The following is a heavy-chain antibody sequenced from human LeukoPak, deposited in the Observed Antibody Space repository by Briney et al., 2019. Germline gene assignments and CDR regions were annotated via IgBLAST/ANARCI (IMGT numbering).Heavy chain of an antibody. V-gene: IGHV3-7*04. J-gene: IGHJ4*02. CDR3: ARAPQSNRRPRFDY. CDR2: IQQDGSDK. Sequence: HSGGSLRLSCAASGFTFSSSWMSWVRQAPGKGLEWVANIQQDGSDKYYVDSVKGRFTISRDNAKNSLYLQMNSLRAEDTAVYYCARAPQSNRRPRFDYWGQGTLVTVSS. D-gene: IGHD1-14*01. CDR1: GFTFSSSW.